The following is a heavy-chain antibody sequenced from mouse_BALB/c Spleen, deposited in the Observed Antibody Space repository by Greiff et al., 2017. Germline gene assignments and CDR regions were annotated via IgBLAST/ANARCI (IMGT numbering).Heavy chain of an antibody. V-gene: IGHV1-4*01. Sequence: VMLVESGAELARPGASVKMSCKASGYTFTSYTMHWVKQRPGQGLEWIGYINPSSGYTNYNQKFKDKATLTADKSSSTAYMQLSSLTSEDSAVYYCAREGYVGYYAMDYWGQGTSVTVSS. CDR1: GYTFTSYT. D-gene: IGHD3-1*01. CDR3: AREGYVGYYAMDY. J-gene: IGHJ4*01. CDR2: INPSSGYT.